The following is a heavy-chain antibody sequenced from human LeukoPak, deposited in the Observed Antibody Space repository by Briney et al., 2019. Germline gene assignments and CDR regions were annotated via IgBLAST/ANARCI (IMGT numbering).Heavy chain of an antibody. D-gene: IGHD5-12*01. CDR2: IYYSGST. V-gene: IGHV4-59*08. J-gene: IGHJ6*02. Sequence: SETLSLTCTVSGGSISSYYWSWIRQPPGKGLEWIGYIYYSGSTNYNPSLKSRVTISVDTSKNQFSLKLSSVTAADTAVYYCARQNGYAYYYYGMDVWGQGTTVTVSS. CDR3: ARQNGYAYYYYGMDV. CDR1: GGSISSYY.